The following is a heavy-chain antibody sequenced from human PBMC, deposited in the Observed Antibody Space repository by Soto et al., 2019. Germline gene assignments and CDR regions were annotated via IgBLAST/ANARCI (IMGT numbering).Heavy chain of an antibody. CDR3: ARQLVYGDYVWFDP. J-gene: IGHJ5*02. Sequence: ASVKVSCKASGYTFTSYDINWVRQATGQGLEWMGWMNPNSGNTGYAQKFQGRVTMTRNTSISTAYMELSSLRSEDTAVYYCARQLVYGDYVWFDPWGQGTLVTVSS. V-gene: IGHV1-8*01. D-gene: IGHD4-17*01. CDR2: MNPNSGNT. CDR1: GYTFTSYD.